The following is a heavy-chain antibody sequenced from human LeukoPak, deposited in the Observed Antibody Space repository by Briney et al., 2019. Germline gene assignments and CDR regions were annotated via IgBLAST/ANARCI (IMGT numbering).Heavy chain of an antibody. CDR2: IYYTGST. J-gene: IGHJ4*02. CDR3: ARARGYSYANDY. Sequence: SETLSLTCTVSGGSISNYYWTWIRQPPGKGLEWIGYIYYTGSTNYNPSLKSRVTISVDTSKNQFSLKLSSVTAADTAVYYCARARGYSYANDYWGQGSLVTVSS. CDR1: GGSISNYY. V-gene: IGHV4-59*08. D-gene: IGHD6-13*01.